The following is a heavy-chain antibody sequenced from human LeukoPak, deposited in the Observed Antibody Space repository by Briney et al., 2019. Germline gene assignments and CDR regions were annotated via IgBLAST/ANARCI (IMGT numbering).Heavy chain of an antibody. CDR1: GYTFTTYA. CDR3: ARAYSGYGY. CDR2: INAGDGDT. J-gene: IGHJ4*02. Sequence: ASVKVSCKASGYTFTTYAIHWLRQAPGQRLEWMGWINAGDGDTKYSQKFHDRVTITRDTSANTVYMELSSLRFEDTAVYYCARAYSGYGYWGQGTLVTVSS. D-gene: IGHD5-12*01. V-gene: IGHV1-3*01.